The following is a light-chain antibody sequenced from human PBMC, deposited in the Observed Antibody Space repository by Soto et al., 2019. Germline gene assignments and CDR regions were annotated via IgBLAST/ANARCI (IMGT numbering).Light chain of an antibody. Sequence: EIVLTQSPGTLSLSPGERATLSCRASQSFSSSYLVWYQQKPGQAPRLLIYGASSRATGIPDRFSGSGSGTDFTLTIRSLEPEDFAVYYCQHYGSSLFTFGPGTKVDVK. J-gene: IGKJ3*01. CDR1: QSFSSSY. CDR3: QHYGSSLFT. V-gene: IGKV3-20*01. CDR2: GAS.